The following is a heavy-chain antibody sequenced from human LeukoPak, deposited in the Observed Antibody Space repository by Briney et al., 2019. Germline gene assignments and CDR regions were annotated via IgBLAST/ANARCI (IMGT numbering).Heavy chain of an antibody. CDR2: ISWDGATT. CDR1: GFTFDDYT. J-gene: IGHJ4*02. CDR3: AKADHRGNGYNYDY. D-gene: IGHD5-24*01. Sequence: PGGSLRLSCGASGFTFDDYTMHWVRQAPGKGLEWVSVISWDGATTYYSGSVKGRFTISRDNSKNSLYLQMNSLKTEDTALYYCAKADHRGNGYNYDYWGRRTMVTVSS. V-gene: IGHV3-43*01.